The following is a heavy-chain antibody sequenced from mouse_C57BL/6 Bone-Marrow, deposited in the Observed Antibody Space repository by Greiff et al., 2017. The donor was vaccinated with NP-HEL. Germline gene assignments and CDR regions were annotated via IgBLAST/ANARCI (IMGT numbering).Heavy chain of an antibody. CDR1: GISITTGNYR. J-gene: IGHJ4*01. CDR2: IYYSGTI. CDR3: ADAHYQRRDY. D-gene: IGHD5-5*01. V-gene: IGHV3-5*01. Sequence: EVQLQQSGPGLVKPSQTVFLTCTVTGISITTGNYRWSWIRQFPGNKLEWIGYIYYSGTITYNPSLTSRTTITRDTPKNQFFLEMNSLTAEDTATYYCADAHYQRRDYWGQGTSVTVSS.